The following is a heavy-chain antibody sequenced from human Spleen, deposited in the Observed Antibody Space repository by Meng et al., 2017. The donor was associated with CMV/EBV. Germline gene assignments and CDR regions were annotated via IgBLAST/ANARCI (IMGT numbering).Heavy chain of an antibody. CDR3: ARAPISGTPYSWFDP. D-gene: IGHD1-7*01. CDR2: TYYRSMFLN. Sequence: SCAISGDSVSSNSAAWNWIRQSPSRGLEWLGRTYYRSMFLNDYAVAVKGRITINPDTSKNQFSLHLNSVTPEDTAVYYCARAPISGTPYSWFDPWGQGTLVTVTS. CDR1: GDSVSSNSAA. J-gene: IGHJ5*02. V-gene: IGHV6-1*01.